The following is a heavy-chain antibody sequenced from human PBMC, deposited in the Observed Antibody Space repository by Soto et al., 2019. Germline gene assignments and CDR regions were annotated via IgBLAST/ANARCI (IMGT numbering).Heavy chain of an antibody. D-gene: IGHD6-13*01. V-gene: IGHV3-23*01. CDR2: ISGSGGST. CDR1: GFTFSSYA. CDR3: AKAPLGRSSPCWYFDL. J-gene: IGHJ2*01. Sequence: GGSLRLSCAASGFTFSSYAMSWVRQAPGKGLEWVSAISGSGGSTYYADSVKGRFTISRDNSKNTLYLQMNSLRAEDTAVYYCAKAPLGRSSPCWYFDLWGRGTLVTVSS.